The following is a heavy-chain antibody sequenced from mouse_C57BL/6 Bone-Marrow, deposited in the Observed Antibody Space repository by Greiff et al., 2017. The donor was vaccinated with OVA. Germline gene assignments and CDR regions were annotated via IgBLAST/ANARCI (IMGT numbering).Heavy chain of an antibody. CDR3: AIYGSPPWYFDV. V-gene: IGHV1-81*01. CDR2: IYPRSGNP. D-gene: IGHD1-1*01. CDR1: GYTFTSYG. Sequence: QVQLQQSGAELARPGASVKLSCKASGYTFTSYGISWVKQRTGQGLEWIGEIYPRSGNPYYNEKFKGKATLTADKSSSTAYMELRSLTSEDSAVYFCAIYGSPPWYFDVWGTGTTVTVSS. J-gene: IGHJ1*03.